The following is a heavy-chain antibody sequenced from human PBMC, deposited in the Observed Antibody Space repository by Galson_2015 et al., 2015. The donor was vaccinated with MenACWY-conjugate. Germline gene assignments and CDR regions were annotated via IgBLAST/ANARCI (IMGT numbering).Heavy chain of an antibody. CDR2: IYYSGST. V-gene: IGHV4-59*01. Sequence: LSLTCTISGGSISSYYWSWIRQPPGKGLEWIGYIYYSGSTNYNPSLKSRVTISVYTSKNQFSLKLSSVTAADTAVYYCARDRVIYDSSGYSQTYGMDVWGQGTTVTVSS. J-gene: IGHJ6*02. CDR3: ARDRVIYDSSGYSQTYGMDV. CDR1: GGSISSYY. D-gene: IGHD3-22*01.